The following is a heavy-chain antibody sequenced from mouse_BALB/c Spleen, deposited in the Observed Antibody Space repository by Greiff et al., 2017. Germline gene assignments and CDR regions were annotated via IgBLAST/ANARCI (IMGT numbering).Heavy chain of an antibody. Sequence: EVMLVESGGGLVKPGGSLKLSCAASGFAFSSYDMSWVRQTPEKRLEWVAYISSGGGSTYYPDTVKGRFTISRDNAKNTLYLQMSSLKSEDTAMYYCARPHYYGSSPLYYYAMDYWGQGTSVTVSS. CDR3: ARPHYYGSSPLYYYAMDY. V-gene: IGHV5-12-1*01. CDR2: ISSGGGST. D-gene: IGHD1-1*01. J-gene: IGHJ4*01. CDR1: GFAFSSYD.